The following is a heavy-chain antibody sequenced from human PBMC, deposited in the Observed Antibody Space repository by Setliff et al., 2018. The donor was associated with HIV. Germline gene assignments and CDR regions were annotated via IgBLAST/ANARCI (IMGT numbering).Heavy chain of an antibody. CDR3: VRAEGVAGGGYSHGSFDE. V-gene: IGHV3-7*01. Sequence: LRLSCAASGFPFNIYCMSWVRQAPGKGLEWVANIKQDGSEKYYVDSVKGRFTISRDNAKNSVYLEMNSLRGEDTAVYYCVRAEGVAGGGYSHGSFDEWGQGTLVTVSS. J-gene: IGHJ4*02. CDR1: GFPFNIYC. CDR2: IKQDGSEK. D-gene: IGHD5-18*01.